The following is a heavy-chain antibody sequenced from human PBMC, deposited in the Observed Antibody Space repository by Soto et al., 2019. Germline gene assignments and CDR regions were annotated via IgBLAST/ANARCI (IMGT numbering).Heavy chain of an antibody. J-gene: IGHJ3*01. D-gene: IGHD3-3*01. CDR3: AKDFTIFSVVGSFDV. CDR2: ISWDSGSV. Sequence: EVQLVESGGGLVQPGRSLRLSCSASGFTFEDYVMHWVRQAPGKGLEWVSRISWDSGSVAYADSVKGRFTISRDNAKNSLYLLMTSLRPDDTAVYYCAKDFTIFSVVGSFDVWGQGTMVTVSS. CDR1: GFTFEDYV. V-gene: IGHV3-9*01.